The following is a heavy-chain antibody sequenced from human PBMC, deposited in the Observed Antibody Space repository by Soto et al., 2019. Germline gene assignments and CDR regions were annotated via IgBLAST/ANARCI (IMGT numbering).Heavy chain of an antibody. V-gene: IGHV1-69*13. CDR1: GGTFSSYA. Sequence: SVKVSCKASGGTFSSYAISWVRQAPGQGLEWMGGIIPIFGTANYAQKFQGRVTITADESTSTAYMELSSLRSDDTATYYCARGSSIAGLYYGMDVWGQGTTVTVSS. D-gene: IGHD6-6*01. CDR2: IIPIFGTA. J-gene: IGHJ6*02. CDR3: ARGSSIAGLYYGMDV.